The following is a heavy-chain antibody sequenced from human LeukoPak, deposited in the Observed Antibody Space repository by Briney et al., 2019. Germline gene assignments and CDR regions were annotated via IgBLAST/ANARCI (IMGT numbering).Heavy chain of an antibody. J-gene: IGHJ4*02. D-gene: IGHD5-24*01. CDR2: IYYSGGT. CDR1: GGSISSNGYY. V-gene: IGHV4-39*07. Sequence: SETLSLTCTVSGGSISSNGYYWAWFRQPPGKGLEWIGSIYYSGGTYYNPSLKSRVTISVDTSKNQFSLKLSSVTAADTAVYYCARSDTGWLQRLDYWGQGTLVTVSS. CDR3: ARSDTGWLQRLDY.